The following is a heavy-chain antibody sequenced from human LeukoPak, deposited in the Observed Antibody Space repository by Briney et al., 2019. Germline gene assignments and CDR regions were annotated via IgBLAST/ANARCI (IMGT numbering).Heavy chain of an antibody. V-gene: IGHV3-7*03. CDR2: IKQDGSEK. CDR3: ARVICSGGSCYSFDY. CDR1: GFTFSSYW. Sequence: GRSLRLSCAASGFTFSSYWMSWVRQAPGKGLEWVANIKQDGSEKYYVDSVKGRFTISRDNAKNSLYLQMNSLRAEDTAVYYCARVICSGGSCYSFDYWGQGTLVTVSS. J-gene: IGHJ4*02. D-gene: IGHD2-15*01.